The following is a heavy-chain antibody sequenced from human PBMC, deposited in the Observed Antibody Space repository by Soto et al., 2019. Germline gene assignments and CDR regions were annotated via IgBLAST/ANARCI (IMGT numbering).Heavy chain of an antibody. V-gene: IGHV3-48*01. J-gene: IGHJ4*02. CDR3: AREGGGRSGYYTDY. CDR2: ISSSSSTI. Sequence: EVQLVESGGGLVQPGGSLRLSCAASGFTFSSYSMNWVRQAPGKGLEWVSYISSSSSTIYYADSVKGRFTISRDNAKNSLYLQMNSPRAEDTAVYYCAREGGGRSGYYTDYWGQGTLVTVSS. CDR1: GFTFSSYS. D-gene: IGHD3-3*01.